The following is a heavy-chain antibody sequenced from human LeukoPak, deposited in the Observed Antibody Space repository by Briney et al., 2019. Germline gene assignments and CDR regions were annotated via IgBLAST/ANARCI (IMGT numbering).Heavy chain of an antibody. CDR1: GGSISSGGYS. D-gene: IGHD6-13*01. V-gene: IGHV4-30-2*01. CDR2: IYHSGST. CDR3: ARFSYIAAAGYDAFDI. J-gene: IGHJ3*02. Sequence: IPSETLSLTCAVSGGSISSGGYSWSWIRQPPGKGLEWIGYIYHSGSTYYNPSLKSRVTISVDRSKNQFSLKLSSVTAADTAVYYCARFSYIAAAGYDAFDIWGQGTMVTVSS.